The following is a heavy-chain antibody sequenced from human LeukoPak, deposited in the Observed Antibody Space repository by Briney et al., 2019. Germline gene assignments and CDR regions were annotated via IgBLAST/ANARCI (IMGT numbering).Heavy chain of an antibody. V-gene: IGHV4-59*08. CDR3: ARQKGSGSLYYYYYGMDV. J-gene: IGHJ6*02. Sequence: SETLSLTCTVSGDSISSYYWTWIRQPPGKGPEWIAYIFSSGSTSYNPSLKSRVTISVDTSKNQFSLKLSSVTAADTAVYYCARQKGSGSLYYYYYGMDVWGQGTTVTVSS. CDR1: GDSISSYY. CDR2: IFSSGST. D-gene: IGHD3-22*01.